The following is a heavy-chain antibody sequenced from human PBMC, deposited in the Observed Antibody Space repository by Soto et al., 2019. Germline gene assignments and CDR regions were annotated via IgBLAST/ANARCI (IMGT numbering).Heavy chain of an antibody. D-gene: IGHD3-10*01. CDR2: SRNKARGYTT. CDR3: VRDDSRGDSSAFDL. CDR1: GFTFSDHH. Sequence: EVQLVESGGGLVQPGGSLRLSYAASGFTFSDHHIDWVRQAPGKGLEWVGRSRNKARGYTTEYAPSVKGRFTISRDASRSSVFLEMYSLKIDDTAMYYCVRDDSRGDSSAFDLWGQGTMVTVSS. J-gene: IGHJ3*01. V-gene: IGHV3-72*01.